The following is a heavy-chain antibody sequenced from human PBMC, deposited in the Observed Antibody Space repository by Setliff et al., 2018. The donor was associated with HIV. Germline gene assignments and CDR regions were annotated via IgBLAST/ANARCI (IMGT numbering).Heavy chain of an antibody. Sequence: GASVKVSCKASGYTFTSYGISWVRQAPGQGLEWMGWISAYNGNTNYAQELQGRVTMTTDTSTSTAYMELRSLRSDDTAVYYCARDISGWYRGSFDYWGQGTLVTVSS. D-gene: IGHD6-19*01. V-gene: IGHV1-18*01. CDR3: ARDISGWYRGSFDY. J-gene: IGHJ4*02. CDR1: GYTFTSYG. CDR2: ISAYNGNT.